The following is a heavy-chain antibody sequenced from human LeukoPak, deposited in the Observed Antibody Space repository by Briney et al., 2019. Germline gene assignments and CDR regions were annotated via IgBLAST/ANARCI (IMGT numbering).Heavy chain of an antibody. CDR2: INWNGGSI. V-gene: IGHV3-20*04. CDR1: GFTFDDYG. D-gene: IGHD2/OR15-2a*01. CDR3: TKDFLIDPL. Sequence: SGGSLRLSCAASGFTFDDYGMSWVRQAPGKGLEWVSGINWNGGSIGYADSVKGRFTFSRDNAKDSLYLQMDSLRAEDTALYYCTKDFLIDPLWGQGTLVTVSS. J-gene: IGHJ4*02.